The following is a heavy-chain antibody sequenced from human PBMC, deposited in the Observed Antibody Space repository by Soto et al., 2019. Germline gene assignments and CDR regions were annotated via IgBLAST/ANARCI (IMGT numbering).Heavy chain of an antibody. J-gene: IGHJ6*02. CDR2: ISAYNGNT. V-gene: IGHV1-18*01. D-gene: IGHD5-12*01. CDR3: ARRIVATFHYYYSGMDV. CDR1: GDTFSTYT. Sequence: ASVKVSCKASGDTFSTYTITWVRQAPGQGLEWMGWISAYNGNTNYAQKLQGRVTMTTDTSTSTAYMELRSLRSDDTAVYYCARRIVATFHYYYSGMDVWGQGTTVTVSS.